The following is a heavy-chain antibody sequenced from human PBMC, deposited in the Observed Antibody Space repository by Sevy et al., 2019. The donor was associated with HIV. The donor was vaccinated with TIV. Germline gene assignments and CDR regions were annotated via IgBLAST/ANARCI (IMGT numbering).Heavy chain of an antibody. Sequence: PSETLSLTCTVSGDSISSGYYYWTWIRQHPGKGLEWIGYIYYSGSTYFNPSLQSRLTISIDTSKNQFSLRLTSVTAADTAFYYCAREDSSTYDFDYWGQGTLVTVSS. CDR1: GDSISSGYYY. CDR2: IYYSGST. J-gene: IGHJ4*02. V-gene: IGHV4-31*03. CDR3: AREDSSTYDFDY. D-gene: IGHD5-18*01.